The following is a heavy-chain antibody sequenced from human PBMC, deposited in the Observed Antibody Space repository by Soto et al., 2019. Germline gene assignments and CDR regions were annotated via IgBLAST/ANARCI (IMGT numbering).Heavy chain of an antibody. J-gene: IGHJ4*02. V-gene: IGHV4-31*03. Sequence: PSETLSLTCTVSGGSISSGGFYWSWIRQHPGKGLEWIGYIYYSGSTYYNPSLKSRVTISVDTSKNQFSLKLSSVTAADTAVYYCARDPGNGCDYWGQGTLVTVSS. CDR2: IYYSGST. CDR3: ARDPGNGCDY. CDR1: GGSISSGGFY. D-gene: IGHD4-4*01.